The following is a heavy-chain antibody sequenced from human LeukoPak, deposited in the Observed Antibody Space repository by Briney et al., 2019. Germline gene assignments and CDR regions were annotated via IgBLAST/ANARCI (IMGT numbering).Heavy chain of an antibody. J-gene: IGHJ5*02. CDR2: ISYNGSNK. D-gene: IGHD2-2*01. V-gene: IGHV3-30*01. CDR1: GFTFSSYA. Sequence: GGSLRLSCAASGFTFSSYAMHWVRQAPGKGLEWVGVISYNGSNKYYADSVKGRFTISRDTSKNTLYLQMNSLRADDKAVYYCARDGYQLLSSIHSHWFDPWGQGTLVTVSS. CDR3: ARDGYQLLSSIHSHWFDP.